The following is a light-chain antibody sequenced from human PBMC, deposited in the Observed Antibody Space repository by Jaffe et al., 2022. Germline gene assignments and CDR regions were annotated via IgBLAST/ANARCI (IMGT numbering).Light chain of an antibody. CDR2: GAS. J-gene: IGKJ3*01. Sequence: EIVLTQSPGTLSLSPGERATLSCRASQSVSSSYLAWYQQKPGQAPRLLIYGASSRATGIPDRFSGSGSGTDFTLTISRLEPEDFAVYYCQQYGSSPQGVLFTFGPGTKVDIK. CDR1: QSVSSSY. CDR3: QQYGSSPQGVLFT. V-gene: IGKV3-20*01.